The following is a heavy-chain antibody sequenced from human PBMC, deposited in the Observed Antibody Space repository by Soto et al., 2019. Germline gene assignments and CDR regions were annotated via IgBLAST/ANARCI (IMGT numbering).Heavy chain of an antibody. CDR3: ARLPSPYSSSDY. Sequence: ESLKISCKGSGYSLTSYWIGCVGQMPGKGLEWMGIIYPGDSDTRYSPSFQGQVTISADKSISTAYLQWSSLKASDTAMYYCARLPSPYSSSDYWGQGTLVTVSS. CDR1: GYSLTSYW. D-gene: IGHD6-6*01. J-gene: IGHJ4*02. CDR2: IYPGDSDT. V-gene: IGHV5-51*01.